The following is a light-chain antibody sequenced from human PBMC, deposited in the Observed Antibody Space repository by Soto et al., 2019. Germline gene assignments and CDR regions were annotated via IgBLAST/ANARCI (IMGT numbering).Light chain of an antibody. CDR3: QQYSSMLS. CDR2: KTS. J-gene: IGKJ4*01. Sequence: DIQMTQSPSTLSASVGDRVTITCRASQSISSWLAWYQQKPGKAPNLLIYKTSSLESGVPSRFSGSGSGTDFTLTISSLQPEDVATYYCQQYSSMLSFGGGTEVDLK. CDR1: QSISSW. V-gene: IGKV1-5*03.